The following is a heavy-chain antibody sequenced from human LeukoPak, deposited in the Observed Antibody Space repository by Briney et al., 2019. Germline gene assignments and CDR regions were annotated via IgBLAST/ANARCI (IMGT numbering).Heavy chain of an antibody. J-gene: IGHJ4*02. Sequence: SETLSLTCTVSGGSISSYYWSWIRQPPGKGLEWIGYIYYSGSTNYNPSLKSRVTISVGTSKNQFSLKLSSVTAADTAIYYCAAMTTVTMYSYFFDSWGQGTLLTVSS. CDR1: GGSISSYY. CDR2: IYYSGST. V-gene: IGHV4-59*01. CDR3: AAMTTVTMYSYFFDS. D-gene: IGHD4-17*01.